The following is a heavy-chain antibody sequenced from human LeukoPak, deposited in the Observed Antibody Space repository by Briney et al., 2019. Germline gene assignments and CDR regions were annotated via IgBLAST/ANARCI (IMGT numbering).Heavy chain of an antibody. CDR2: ISANTGKT. Sequence: ASVKVSCKASGYTFATYGFCWVRRAPGHGLEWMGWISANTGKTDYAQKFQGRVTMTTDTSTSTAYMELRSLRPDDTAVYYCAKVAGDRMDYWGQGTLLTVPS. V-gene: IGHV1-18*01. CDR1: GYTFATYG. D-gene: IGHD6-13*01. J-gene: IGHJ4*02. CDR3: AKVAGDRMDY.